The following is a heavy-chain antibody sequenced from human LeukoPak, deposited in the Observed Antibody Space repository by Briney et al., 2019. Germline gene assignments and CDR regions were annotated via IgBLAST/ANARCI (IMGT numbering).Heavy chain of an antibody. Sequence: SQTLSLTCTVSGGSISSGSYYWSWIRQPPGKGLEWIGYIYYSGSTNYNPSLKSRVTISVDTSKNQFSLKLSSVTAADTAVYYCARELDDSSGYYDYWGQGTLVTVSS. CDR3: ARELDDSSGYYDY. CDR1: GGSISSGSYY. V-gene: IGHV4-61*01. D-gene: IGHD3-22*01. J-gene: IGHJ4*02. CDR2: IYYSGST.